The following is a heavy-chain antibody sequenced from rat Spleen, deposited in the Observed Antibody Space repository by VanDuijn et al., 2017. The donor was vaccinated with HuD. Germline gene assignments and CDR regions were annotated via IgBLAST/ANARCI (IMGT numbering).Heavy chain of an antibody. D-gene: IGHD5-1*01. Sequence: EVQLVESGGGLVQPGRSLKLSCVASGFTFSSFWMYWIRQAPGKGLEWVSSINTDGGGTYYPDSVKGRFTISRDNAKSTLYLQMDSLRSEDTATYYGARLTGRDWYFDFWGPGTMVTVSS. J-gene: IGHJ1*01. CDR3: ARLTGRDWYFDF. CDR2: INTDGGGT. CDR1: GFTFSSFW. V-gene: IGHV5-58*01.